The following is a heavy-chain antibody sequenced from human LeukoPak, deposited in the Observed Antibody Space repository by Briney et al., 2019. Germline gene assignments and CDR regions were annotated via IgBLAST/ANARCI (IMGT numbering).Heavy chain of an antibody. CDR3: ARDRDIVVVPAATNYYYYYMDV. D-gene: IGHD2-2*01. V-gene: IGHV1-69*06. J-gene: IGHJ6*03. CDR2: IIPIFGTA. CDR1: GGTFSSYA. Sequence: GASVKVSCKASGGTFSSYAISWVRQAPGQGLEWMGGIIPIFGTANYAQKFQGRVTITADKSTSTAYMELSSLRSEDTAVYYCARDRDIVVVPAATNYYYYYMDVWGKGTTVTVSS.